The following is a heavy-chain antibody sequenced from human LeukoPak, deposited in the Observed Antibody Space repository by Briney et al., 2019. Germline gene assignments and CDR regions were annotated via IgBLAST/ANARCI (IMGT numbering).Heavy chain of an antibody. CDR1: GFTFSNYS. CDR3: AKRDTAMGRGFDY. V-gene: IGHV3-48*01. CDR2: ISSNSRTI. D-gene: IGHD5-18*01. J-gene: IGHJ4*02. Sequence: GGSLRLSCAASGFTFSNYSMNWVRQAPGKGLEWVSYISSNSRTIYYGDSVKGRFTISRDNSKNTLYLQMNSLRAEDTAVYYCAKRDTAMGRGFDYWGQGTLVTVSS.